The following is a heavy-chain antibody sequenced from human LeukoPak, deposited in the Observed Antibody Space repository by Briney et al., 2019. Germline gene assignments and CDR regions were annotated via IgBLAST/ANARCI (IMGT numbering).Heavy chain of an antibody. D-gene: IGHD1-1*01. CDR3: AKCVNAAQYYYMDV. Sequence: GGSLSLSCAASGITFLSYAMMGVRQAPGKGVEGGASIIASGGTTYHADFVKGRFTISRDNYTNILFLPMNNLRAEDTAVFHCAKCVNAAQYYYMDVWGKGPTVIVSS. V-gene: IGHV3-23*01. CDR1: GITFLSYA. J-gene: IGHJ6*03. CDR2: IIASGGTT.